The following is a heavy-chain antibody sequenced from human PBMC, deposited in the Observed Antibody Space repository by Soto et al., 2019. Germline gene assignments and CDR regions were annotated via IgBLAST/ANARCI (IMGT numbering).Heavy chain of an antibody. CDR3: ARDDRDRTDYYYGMDV. Sequence: QVQLVQSGAEVKKPGASVKVSCKASGYTFTSYGISWVRQAPGQGLEWMGWISAYNGNTNYAQKLQGRVTMTTDTTTSTAYMELRSLRSDDTAVYYCARDDRDRTDYYYGMDVWGQGTTVTVSS. D-gene: IGHD3-10*01. CDR2: ISAYNGNT. J-gene: IGHJ6*02. CDR1: GYTFTSYG. V-gene: IGHV1-18*01.